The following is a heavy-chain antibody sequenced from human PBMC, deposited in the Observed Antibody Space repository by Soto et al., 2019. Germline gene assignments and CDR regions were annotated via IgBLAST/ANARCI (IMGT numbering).Heavy chain of an antibody. J-gene: IGHJ6*02. D-gene: IGHD3-3*01. CDR2: INHSGST. Sequence: SETLSLTCGVYGGSFSGYYWSWIRQPPGKGLEWIGEINHSGSTNYNPSLKSRVTISVDTSKNQFSLELASVTAADTAVYYCARSQSLYRFLAPMDVWGQGTTVTVSS. V-gene: IGHV4-34*01. CDR1: GGSFSGYY. CDR3: ARSQSLYRFLAPMDV.